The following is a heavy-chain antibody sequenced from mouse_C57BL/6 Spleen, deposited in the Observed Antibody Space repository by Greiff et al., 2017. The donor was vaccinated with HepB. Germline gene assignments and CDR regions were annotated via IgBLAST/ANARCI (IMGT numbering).Heavy chain of an antibody. Sequence: VQLQQSGAELVRPGASVTLSCKASGYTFTDYEMNWVKQTPVHGLEWIGAIDPETGGTAYNQKFKGKAILTADKSSSTAYMELRSLTSEDSAVYYCTRSQIYYIDYWGQGTTLTVSS. CDR3: TRSQIYYIDY. D-gene: IGHD1-1*01. V-gene: IGHV1-15*01. CDR2: IDPETGGT. CDR1: GYTFTDYE. J-gene: IGHJ2*01.